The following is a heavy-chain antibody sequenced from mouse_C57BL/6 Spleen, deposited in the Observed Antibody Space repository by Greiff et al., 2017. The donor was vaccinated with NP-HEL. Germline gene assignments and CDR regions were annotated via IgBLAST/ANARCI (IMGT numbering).Heavy chain of an antibody. V-gene: IGHV14-4*01. CDR1: GFNIKDDY. Sequence: EVQLQQSGAELVRPGASVKLSCTASGFNIKDDYMHWVKQRPEQGLEWIGWIDPENGDTEYASKFQGKATITADTSSNTAYLQLSSLTSEDTAVYYCTTWWVTTAFRAYWGQGTLVTVSA. CDR2: IDPENGDT. D-gene: IGHD2-2*01. J-gene: IGHJ3*01. CDR3: TTWWVTTAFRAY.